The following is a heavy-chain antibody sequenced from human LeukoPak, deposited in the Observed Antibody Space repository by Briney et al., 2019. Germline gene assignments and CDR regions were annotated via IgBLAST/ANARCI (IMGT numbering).Heavy chain of an antibody. CDR1: GFTFSSYA. CDR3: AKIEVVQYQPRYYFDY. Sequence: GGSLRLSCAASGFTFSSYAMSWVRQAPGKGLEWVSAISDSGGSTYYADSVKGRFTISRDNSKNTLYLHMTSLRVEDTAVYYCAKIEVVQYQPRYYFDYWGQGTLVTVSS. D-gene: IGHD2-21*01. J-gene: IGHJ4*02. V-gene: IGHV3-23*01. CDR2: ISDSGGST.